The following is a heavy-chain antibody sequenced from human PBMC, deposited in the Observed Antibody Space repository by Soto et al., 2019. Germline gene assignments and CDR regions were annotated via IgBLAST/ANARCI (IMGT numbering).Heavy chain of an antibody. CDR1: TGSSDSFY. V-gene: IGHV4-59*01. CDR2: FFYTGST. D-gene: IGHD5-12*01. J-gene: IGHJ4*02. Sequence: QVQLQVSGPGLVKPSATLSLSCTVSTGSSDSFYWGWIRQPPGKGLEWIGYFFYTGSTNHNPSLKGRVTISLDMSSSQFSLSLSSVTAADTAMYYCARSRDGYNLNPIDQWGQGLLVTVSS. CDR3: ARSRDGYNLNPIDQ.